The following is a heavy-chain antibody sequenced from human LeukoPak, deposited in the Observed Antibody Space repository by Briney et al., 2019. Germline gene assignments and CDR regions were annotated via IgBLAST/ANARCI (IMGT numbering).Heavy chain of an antibody. D-gene: IGHD6-19*01. J-gene: IGHJ4*02. CDR3: ARGHNIGWFYFDF. V-gene: IGHV3-53*01. Sequence: PGGSLRLSCAASGFTVSSNYMSWVRRAPGKGLEWVSVIYTGGSTYYADSVKGRFTISRDKSKDTLYVQMNSLRADDTALYYCARGHNIGWFYFDFWGQGTQVTVSS. CDR1: GFTVSSNY. CDR2: IYTGGST.